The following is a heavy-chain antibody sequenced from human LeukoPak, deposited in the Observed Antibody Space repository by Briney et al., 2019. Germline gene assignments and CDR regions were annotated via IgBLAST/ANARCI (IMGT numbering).Heavy chain of an antibody. J-gene: IGHJ4*02. D-gene: IGHD2-21*02. V-gene: IGHV1-69*05. CDR3: ARGVRGVTAIYFDY. Sequence: GASVKVSCKASGGTFSSYAISWVRQAPGQGLEWMGGIIPIFGTANYAQKFQGRVTITTDESTSTAYMELSSLRSEDTAVYYWARGVRGVTAIYFDYWGQGTLVTVSS. CDR2: IIPIFGTA. CDR1: GGTFSSYA.